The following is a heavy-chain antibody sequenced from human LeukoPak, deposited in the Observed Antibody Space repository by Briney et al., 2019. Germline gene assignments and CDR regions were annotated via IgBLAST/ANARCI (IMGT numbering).Heavy chain of an antibody. Sequence: SGTLSLTCAVSGGSISSSNWWSWVRQPPGKGLEWIGEIYHSGSTNYNPSLKSRVTISVDKSKNQFSLKLSSVTAADTAVYYCARTGDLPPYYFDYWGQGTLVTVSS. CDR3: ARTGDLPPYYFDY. V-gene: IGHV4-4*02. CDR2: IYHSGST. J-gene: IGHJ4*02. D-gene: IGHD4-17*01. CDR1: GGSISSSNW.